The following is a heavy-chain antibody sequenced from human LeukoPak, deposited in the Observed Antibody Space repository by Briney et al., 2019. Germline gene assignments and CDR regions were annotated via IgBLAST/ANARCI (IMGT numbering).Heavy chain of an antibody. D-gene: IGHD2-2*02. V-gene: IGHV1-69*13. J-gene: IGHJ3*02. CDR1: GGTFSSYA. CDR3: AREGGHCSSTSCYIHDAFDI. CDR2: IIPIFGTA. Sequence: APVKVSCKASGGTFSSYAISWVRQAPGQGLEWVGGIIPIFGTANYAQKFQGRVTITADESTSTAYMELSSLRSEDTAVYYCAREGGHCSSTSCYIHDAFDIWGQGTMVTVSS.